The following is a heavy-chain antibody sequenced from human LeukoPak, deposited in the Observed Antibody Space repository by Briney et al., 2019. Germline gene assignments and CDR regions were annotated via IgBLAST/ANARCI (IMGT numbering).Heavy chain of an antibody. CDR3: ASHSEDDGFDI. Sequence: GESLKISCKGSGYSFTSYWIGWVRQMPGKGLEWMGIIYPGDSDTRYSPSFQGQVTISADKSISTAYLQWNSLKASDTAMYCCASHSEDDGFDIWGQGTMVTVSS. V-gene: IGHV5-51*01. CDR2: IYPGDSDT. D-gene: IGHD6-19*01. CDR1: GYSFTSYW. J-gene: IGHJ3*02.